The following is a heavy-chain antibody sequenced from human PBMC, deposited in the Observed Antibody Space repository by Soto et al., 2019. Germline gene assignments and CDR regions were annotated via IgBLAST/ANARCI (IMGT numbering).Heavy chain of an antibody. CDR3: ASPDKRITMVRGVIGYYYYGMDV. Sequence: QVQLVQSGAEVKKPGSSVKVSCKASGGTFSSYAISWVRQAPGQGLEWMGGIIPIFGTANYAQKFQGRVTITAGESTSTAYMELSSLRSEDTAVYYCASPDKRITMVRGVIGYYYYGMDVWGQGTTVTVSS. J-gene: IGHJ6*02. CDR2: IIPIFGTA. V-gene: IGHV1-69*01. D-gene: IGHD3-10*01. CDR1: GGTFSSYA.